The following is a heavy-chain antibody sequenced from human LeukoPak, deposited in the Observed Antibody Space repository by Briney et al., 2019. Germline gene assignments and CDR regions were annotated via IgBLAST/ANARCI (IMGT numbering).Heavy chain of an antibody. D-gene: IGHD2-2*01. V-gene: IGHV3-53*05. CDR2: IYSCGST. CDR3: ASGSCGGCSSTSCYMDV. J-gene: IGHJ6*04. CDR1: GFTVSSNY. Sequence: GGSLRLSCAASGFTVSSNYMSWVRQAPGKGLEWVSVIYSCGSTYYADSVKGRFTISRDNSKNTLYLQMNSLRAEDTAVYYCASGSCGGCSSTSCYMDVWGKGTTVTVSS.